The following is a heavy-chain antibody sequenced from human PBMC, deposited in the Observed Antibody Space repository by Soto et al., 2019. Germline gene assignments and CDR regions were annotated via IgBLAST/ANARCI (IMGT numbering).Heavy chain of an antibody. Sequence: ASVKVSCKASGYTFTGYYMHWVRQAPGQGLEWMGWINPNSGGTNYAQKFQGRVTMTRDTSISTAYMELSRLRSDDMAVYYCAREGGSGSIVVVPAASDYWGQGTLVTVSS. CDR2: INPNSGGT. CDR1: GYTFTGYY. J-gene: IGHJ4*02. V-gene: IGHV1-2*02. D-gene: IGHD2-2*01. CDR3: AREGGSGSIVVVPAASDY.